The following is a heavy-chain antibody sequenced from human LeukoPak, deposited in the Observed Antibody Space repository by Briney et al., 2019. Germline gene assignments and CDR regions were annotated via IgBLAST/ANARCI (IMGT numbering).Heavy chain of an antibody. D-gene: IGHD2-21*02. CDR2: TCGSGGST. J-gene: IGHJ4*02. V-gene: IGHV3-23*01. Sequence: AGGSLRFSSAASGFTFCGYAMSRVRPGPGQGLEWGSATCGSGGSTYYTDPVKGPFTISTDTSTNTLYLQMNSLRAEDTAVYYCAKQDAYCGGDCYSIDYWGQGTLVTVSS. CDR3: AKQDAYCGGDCYSIDY. CDR1: GFTFCGYA.